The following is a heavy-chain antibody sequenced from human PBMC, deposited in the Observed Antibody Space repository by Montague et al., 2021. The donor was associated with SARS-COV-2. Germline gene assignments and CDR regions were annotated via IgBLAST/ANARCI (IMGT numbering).Heavy chain of an antibody. J-gene: IGHJ2*01. Sequence: TLSLTCTVSGGSISSGGYYWSWIRQHPGKGLEWIGYIYYSGNTYYNPSLKSRVTISVDTSKNQFSLKLSSVTAAYTAVYYCAGVHLVVVTAMRYCDLWGRGTLVTVSS. D-gene: IGHD2-21*02. CDR2: IYYSGNT. CDR1: GGSISSGGYY. V-gene: IGHV4-31*03. CDR3: AGVHLVVVTAMRYCDL.